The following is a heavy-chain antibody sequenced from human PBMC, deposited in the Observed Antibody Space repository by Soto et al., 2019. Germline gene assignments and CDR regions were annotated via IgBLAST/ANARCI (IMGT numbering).Heavy chain of an antibody. CDR1: GLGVRNNY. V-gene: IGHV3-30*18. CDR2: ISYDGSNK. D-gene: IGHD1-26*01. CDR3: AKDRLRGGFLTTATTNGMDV. J-gene: IGHJ6*02. Sequence: GGSLRLSCTAYGLGVRNNYMSWVRQAPGKGLEWVALISYDGSNKYYVDSVKGRFTISRDNSKNTLFLQMNSLRAGDTAVYYCAKDRLRGGFLTTATTNGMDVWGQGTTVTVSS.